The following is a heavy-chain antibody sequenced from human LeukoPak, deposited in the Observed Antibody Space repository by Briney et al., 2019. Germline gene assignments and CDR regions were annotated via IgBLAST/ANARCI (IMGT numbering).Heavy chain of an antibody. CDR3: ARDWGGFEYGMDV. V-gene: IGHV3-33*08. CDR2: IWYDGSNK. D-gene: IGHD5-12*01. CDR1: GFFFNDYA. J-gene: IGHJ6*02. Sequence: GGSLRLSCAASGFFFNDYAMSWVRQAPGKGLEWVAVIWYDGSNKYYADSVKGRFTISRDNSKNTLYLQMNSLRAEDTAVYYCARDWGGFEYGMDVWGQGTTVTVSS.